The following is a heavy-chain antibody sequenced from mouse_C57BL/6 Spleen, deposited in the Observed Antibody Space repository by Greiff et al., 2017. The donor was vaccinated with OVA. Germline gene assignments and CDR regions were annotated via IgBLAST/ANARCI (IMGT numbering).Heavy chain of an antibody. V-gene: IGHV1-26*01. CDR3: ARAGYGSSRWYFDG. CDR2: INPNNGGT. D-gene: IGHD1-1*01. J-gene: IGHJ1*03. Sequence: EVQLQQSGPELVKPGASVKISCKASGYTFTDYYMNWVKQSHGKSLEWIGDINPNNGGTSYNQKFKGKATLTVDKSSSTAYMELRSLTSEDSAVYYCARAGYGSSRWYFDGWGTGTTVTVSS. CDR1: GYTFTDYY.